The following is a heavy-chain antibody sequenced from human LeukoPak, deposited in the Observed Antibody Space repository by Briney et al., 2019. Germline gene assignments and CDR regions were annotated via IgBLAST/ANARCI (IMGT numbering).Heavy chain of an antibody. D-gene: IGHD4-11*01. J-gene: IGHJ6*02. CDR2: IKSKTDGGTT. CDR3: TTGTVTTPHYYYYGMDV. V-gene: IGHV3-15*01. Sequence: GSLRLPCAASGFTFSNAWMSWVRQAPGKGLEWVGRIKSKTDGGTTDYAAPVKGRFTISRDDSKNTLYLQMNSLKTEDTAVYYCTTGTVTTPHYYYYGMDVWGQGTTVTVSS. CDR1: GFTFSNAW.